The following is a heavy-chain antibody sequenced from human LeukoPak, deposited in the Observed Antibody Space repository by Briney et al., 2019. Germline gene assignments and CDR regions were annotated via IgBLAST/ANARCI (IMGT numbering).Heavy chain of an antibody. CDR2: ISGSGGST. D-gene: IGHD5-12*01. Sequence: GGSLRLSCAASGTYWMHWVRQAPGKGLEWVSGISGSGGSTNYADSVKGRFTISRDNSKNTLYLQVNSLRADDTAVYYCAKALVPTTWGQGTLVTVSS. V-gene: IGHV3-23*01. CDR3: AKALVPTT. CDR1: GTYW. J-gene: IGHJ5*02.